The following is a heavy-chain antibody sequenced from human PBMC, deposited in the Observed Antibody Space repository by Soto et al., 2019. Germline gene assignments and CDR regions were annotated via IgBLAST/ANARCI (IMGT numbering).Heavy chain of an antibody. D-gene: IGHD2-2*01. V-gene: IGHV3-7*03. CDR3: ARADATTPYYYYYYGMDV. J-gene: IGHJ6*02. Sequence: EVQLVESGGGLVQPGGSLRLSCAASGFTFSSYWMSWVRQAPGKGLEWVANIKQDGSEKYYVDSVKGRFTISRDHAKNSLYLQMNSLRAEDTAVYYCARADATTPYYYYYYGMDVWGQGTTVTVSS. CDR1: GFTFSSYW. CDR2: IKQDGSEK.